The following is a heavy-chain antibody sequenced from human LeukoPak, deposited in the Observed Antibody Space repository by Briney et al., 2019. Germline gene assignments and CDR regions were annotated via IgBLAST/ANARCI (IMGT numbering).Heavy chain of an antibody. CDR1: GFTFSDYY. CDR2: ISTSGSTI. J-gene: IGHJ4*02. Sequence: GGSLRLSCAASGFTFSDYYMSWIRQAPGKGLEWVSYISTSGSTIYYADSVKGRFTISRDNARNSLYLQMNSLRVEDTAVYYCARGRSSVGSTHCSGTNCYSLHFFDYWGQGTLVTVSS. CDR3: ARGRSSVGSTHCSGTNCYSLHFFDY. D-gene: IGHD2-2*01. V-gene: IGHV3-11*04.